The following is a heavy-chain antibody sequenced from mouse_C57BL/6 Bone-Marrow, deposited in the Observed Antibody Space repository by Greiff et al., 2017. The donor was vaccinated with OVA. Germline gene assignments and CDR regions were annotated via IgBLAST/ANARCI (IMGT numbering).Heavy chain of an antibody. CDR2: IRSKSNNYAT. Sequence: DVKLVESGGGLVQPKGSLKLSCAASGFSFNTYAMNWVRQAPGKGLEWVARIRSKSNNYATYYADSVKDSFTISRDDSESMLYLQMNNLKTEDTAMYYCVRLRDYEGAWFAYWGQGTLVTVSA. D-gene: IGHD2-4*01. J-gene: IGHJ3*01. CDR3: VRLRDYEGAWFAY. CDR1: GFSFNTYA. V-gene: IGHV10-1*01.